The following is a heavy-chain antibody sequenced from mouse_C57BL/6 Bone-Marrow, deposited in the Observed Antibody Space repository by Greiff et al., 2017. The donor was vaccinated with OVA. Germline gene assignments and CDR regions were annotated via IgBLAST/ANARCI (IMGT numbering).Heavy chain of an antibody. CDR3: ARKGDDYDEFAY. J-gene: IGHJ3*01. V-gene: IGHV2-2*01. CDR2: IWSGGST. D-gene: IGHD2-4*01. Sequence: QVHVKQSGPGLVQPSQSLSITCTVSGFSLTSYGVHWVRQSPGKGLEWLGVIWSGGSTDYNAAFISRLSISKDNSKSQVFFKMNSLQADDTAIYYCARKGDDYDEFAYWGQGTLVTVSA. CDR1: GFSLTSYG.